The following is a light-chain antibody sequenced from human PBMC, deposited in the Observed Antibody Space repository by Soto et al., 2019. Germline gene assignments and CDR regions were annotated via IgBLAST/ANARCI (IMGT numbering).Light chain of an antibody. CDR2: DAS. CDR3: QQRIEWPRT. Sequence: EIVLTQSPATLSLSPGERATLSCRSSQSISSSLAWYQQKPGQAPRLLIYDASSRATGFPARFSGSGSRTDFTLTIDSLEPEDFAVSYCQQRIEWPRTFGQGTKVE. CDR1: QSISSS. V-gene: IGKV3-11*01. J-gene: IGKJ1*01.